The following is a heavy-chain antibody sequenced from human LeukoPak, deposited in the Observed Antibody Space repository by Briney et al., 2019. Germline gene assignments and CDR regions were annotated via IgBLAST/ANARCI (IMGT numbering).Heavy chain of an antibody. CDR3: ARDGGYNYGITYLEL. CDR1: GDSITTDSYY. CDR2: IYPSGST. J-gene: IGHJ4*02. D-gene: IGHD5-18*01. Sequence: SQTLSLTCNVSGDSITTDSYYWSWIRQPAGKGLEWIGRIYPSGSTNYNPSFRSRVTISVNTSKNQFSLRLSSVTAADTAVYYCARDGGYNYGITYLELWGQGILVTVSS. V-gene: IGHV4-61*02.